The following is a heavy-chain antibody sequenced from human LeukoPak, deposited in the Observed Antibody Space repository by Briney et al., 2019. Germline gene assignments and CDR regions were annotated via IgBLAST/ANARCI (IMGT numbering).Heavy chain of an antibody. CDR1: GYTFTGHY. V-gene: IGHV1-2*02. CDR3: ARDENWGPDY. J-gene: IGHJ4*02. D-gene: IGHD7-27*01. Sequence: ASVKVSCKASGYTFTGHYMHWIRQAPGQGLEWMGWIEPNSGGTHFAQKFLGRLTISRDTSISTAYMELSRLSSDDTAIYYCARDENWGPDYWGQGTLVTVSS. CDR2: IEPNSGGT.